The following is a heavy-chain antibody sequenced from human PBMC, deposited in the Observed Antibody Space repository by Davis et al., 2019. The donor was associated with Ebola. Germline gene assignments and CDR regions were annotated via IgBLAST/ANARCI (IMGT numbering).Heavy chain of an antibody. Sequence: GGSLRLSCAASGFTASSNYMSWVRQAPGKGLEWVSVIYSGGSTYYADSVKGRFTISRDNSKNTLYLQMNSLRAEDTAVYYCATNTYYYYGMDVWGQGTTVTVSS. V-gene: IGHV3-53*01. CDR2: IYSGGST. CDR3: ATNTYYYYGMDV. J-gene: IGHJ6*02. D-gene: IGHD2/OR15-2a*01. CDR1: GFTASSNY.